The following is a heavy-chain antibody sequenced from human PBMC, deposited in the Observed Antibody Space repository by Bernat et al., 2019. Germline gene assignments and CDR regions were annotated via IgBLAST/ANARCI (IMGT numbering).Heavy chain of an antibody. D-gene: IGHD3-22*01. CDR3: AKEGPNYYDSSGPSFDY. V-gene: IGHV3-33*06. Sequence: QVQLVESGGGVVQPGRSLRLSCAASGFTFSSYGMHWVRQAPGKGLEWVAVIWYDGSNKYYADSVKGRFTISRDNSKNTLYLQMNSLRAEDTAVYYCAKEGPNYYDSSGPSFDYWGQGTLVTVSS. CDR1: GFTFSSYG. CDR2: IWYDGSNK. J-gene: IGHJ4*02.